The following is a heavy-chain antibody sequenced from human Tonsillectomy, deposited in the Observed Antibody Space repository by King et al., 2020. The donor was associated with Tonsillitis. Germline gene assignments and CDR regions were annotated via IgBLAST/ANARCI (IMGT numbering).Heavy chain of an antibody. J-gene: IGHJ6*02. CDR3: AHQVGPTLLYYYGMDV. D-gene: IGHD2-15*01. V-gene: IGHV2-5*02. CDR1: GFSFSTSGVA. Sequence: ITLQESGPTLVRPTQTLTLTCTFSGFSFSTSGVAVGWIRQPPGKALEWLALIYWDDDQRYNQSLKSRLTITKDTSKNQVVLTMTNMDPVDTATYYCAHQVGPTLLYYYGMDVWGPGTTVTVSS. CDR2: IYWDDDQ.